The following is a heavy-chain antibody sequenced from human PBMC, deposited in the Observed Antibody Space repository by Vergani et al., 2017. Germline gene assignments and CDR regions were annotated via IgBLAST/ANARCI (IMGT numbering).Heavy chain of an antibody. J-gene: IGHJ2*01. D-gene: IGHD3-3*01. CDR3: AKDHYXFWSGYPNLSPFDL. V-gene: IGHV3-9*01. CDR2: ISWNSGSI. Sequence: DVQLVESGGGLVQPGRSLRLSCAASGFTFDDYAMHWVRQAPGKGLEWVSGISWNSGSIGYADSVKGRFTISRDNAKNSLYLQMNSLRAEDTALYYCAKDHYXFWSGYPNLSPFDLWGRGTLVTVSS. CDR1: GFTFDDYA.